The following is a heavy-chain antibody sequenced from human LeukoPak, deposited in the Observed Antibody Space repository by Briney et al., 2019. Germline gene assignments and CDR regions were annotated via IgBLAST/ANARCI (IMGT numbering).Heavy chain of an antibody. CDR2: ISSSSSYI. Sequence: GGSLRLSCAASGFTFSSYSMNWVRQAPGKGLEWVSSISSSSSYIYYADSVKGRFTISRDNAKNSLYLQMNSLRAEDTAVYYCARSITMVRGVITYFDYWGQGTLVTVSA. V-gene: IGHV3-21*01. J-gene: IGHJ4*02. D-gene: IGHD3-10*01. CDR3: ARSITMVRGVITYFDY. CDR1: GFTFSSYS.